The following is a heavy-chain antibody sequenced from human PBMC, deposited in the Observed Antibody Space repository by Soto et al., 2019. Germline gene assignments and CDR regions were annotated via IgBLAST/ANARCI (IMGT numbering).Heavy chain of an antibody. J-gene: IGHJ6*02. V-gene: IGHV1-69*13. CDR1: GGTFSSYA. D-gene: IGHD4-4*01. CDR2: IIPIFGTA. Sequence: GASVKVSCKASGGTFSSYAISWVRQAPGQGLEWMGGIIPIFGTANYAQKFQGRVTITADESTSTAYMELSSLRSEDTAVYYCATSNYVHYYYYGMDVWGQGTTVTVSS. CDR3: ATSNYVHYYYYGMDV.